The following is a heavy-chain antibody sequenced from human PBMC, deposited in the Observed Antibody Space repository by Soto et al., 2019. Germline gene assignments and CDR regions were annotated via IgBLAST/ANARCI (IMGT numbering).Heavy chain of an antibody. V-gene: IGHV3-23*01. CDR3: AKRGVYSSGWYWYFDL. CDR1: GFTFSSYA. CDR2: ISGSGGST. J-gene: IGHJ2*01. D-gene: IGHD6-19*01. Sequence: EVQLLESGGGLVQPGGSLRLSCAASGFTFSSYAMSWVRQAPGKGLEWVSAISGSGGSTYYADSVKGRFTISRDNSKNTRYLQMNRLRAEDTAVYYCAKRGVYSSGWYWYFDLWGRGTLVTVSS.